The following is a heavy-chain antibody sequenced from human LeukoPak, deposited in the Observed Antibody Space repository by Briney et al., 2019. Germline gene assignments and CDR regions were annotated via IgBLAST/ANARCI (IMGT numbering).Heavy chain of an antibody. CDR3: ARGHGSSWYFFDY. V-gene: IGHV4-59*01. Sequence: SETLSLTCTVSGGSISSYYWSWIRQPPGKRLEWIGYMYYTGSTNYKPSLKSRVTISLAPSKNQFSLKLSSVTAADTAVYYCARGHGSSWYFFDYWGQGTLVTVSS. J-gene: IGHJ4*02. D-gene: IGHD6-13*01. CDR1: GGSISSYY. CDR2: MYYTGST.